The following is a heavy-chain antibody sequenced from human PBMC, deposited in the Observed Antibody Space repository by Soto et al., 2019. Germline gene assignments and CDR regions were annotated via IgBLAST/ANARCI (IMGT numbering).Heavy chain of an antibody. D-gene: IGHD6-13*01. CDR1: GFTFDDYA. Sequence: GGSLRLSCAASGFTFDDYAMHWVWQAPGKGLEWVSGISWNSGSIGYADSVKGRFTISRDNAKNSLYLQMNSLRAEDTALYYCAKEGAAAGSYYFDYWGQGTLVTVSS. CDR3: AKEGAAAGSYYFDY. CDR2: ISWNSGSI. V-gene: IGHV3-9*01. J-gene: IGHJ4*02.